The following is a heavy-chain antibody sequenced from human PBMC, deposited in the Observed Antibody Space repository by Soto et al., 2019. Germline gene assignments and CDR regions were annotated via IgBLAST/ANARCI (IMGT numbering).Heavy chain of an antibody. CDR1: GFTFSSYS. CDR3: ARDLPAVAGNVGPDY. J-gene: IGHJ4*02. CDR2: ISSSSSYI. D-gene: IGHD6-19*01. V-gene: IGHV3-21*01. Sequence: EVQLVESGGGLVKPGGSLRLSCAASGFTFSSYSMNWVRQAPGKGLEWVSSISSSSSYIYYADSVKGRFTISRDNAKNSLYLQMNSVRAEDTAVYYCARDLPAVAGNVGPDYWGQGTLVTVSS.